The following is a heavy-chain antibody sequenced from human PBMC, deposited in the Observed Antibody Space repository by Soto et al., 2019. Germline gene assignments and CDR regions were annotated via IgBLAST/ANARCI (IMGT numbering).Heavy chain of an antibody. J-gene: IGHJ4*02. CDR3: AHRREDTSCFGY. D-gene: IGHD2-2*01. V-gene: IGHV2-5*08. CDR2: IYWDDDK. CDR1: GDSVSSNSAA. Sequence: QTLSLTCAISGDSVSSNSAAWNWIRQPPGKALEWLALIYWDDDKRYSPSLKSRLTITKDTSKNQVVLTMTNMDPVDTGTYYCAHRREDTSCFGYWGQGTLVTVS.